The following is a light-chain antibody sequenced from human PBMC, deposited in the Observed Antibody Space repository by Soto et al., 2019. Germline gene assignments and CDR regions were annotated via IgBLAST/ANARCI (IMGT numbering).Light chain of an antibody. J-gene: IGKJ5*01. V-gene: IGKV3-20*01. Sequence: EIVLTQSPATLSLSPWERATLSCRASQSVSSYLAWYQQKPGQAPRLFIYGASSRAAGIPDRFSGSGSGTDFTLTISRLEPEDFAVYYCQQYGSSPPITFGQGTRLEIK. CDR3: QQYGSSPPIT. CDR1: QSVSSY. CDR2: GAS.